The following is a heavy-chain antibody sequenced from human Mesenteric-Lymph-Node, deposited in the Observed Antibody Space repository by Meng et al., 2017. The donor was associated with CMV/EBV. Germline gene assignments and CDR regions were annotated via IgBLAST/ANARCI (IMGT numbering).Heavy chain of an antibody. CDR1: GFAFSTYA. Sequence: GGSLRLSCAASGFAFSTYAMTWVRQAPGKGLEWVSYISSSSSTIYYADSVKGRFTISRDNAKNSLYLQMNSLRAEDTAVYYCARVLWDGDIVATITPFWDYWGQGTLVTVSS. CDR3: ARVLWDGDIVATITPFWDY. V-gene: IGHV3-48*04. D-gene: IGHD5-12*01. CDR2: ISSSSSTI. J-gene: IGHJ4*02.